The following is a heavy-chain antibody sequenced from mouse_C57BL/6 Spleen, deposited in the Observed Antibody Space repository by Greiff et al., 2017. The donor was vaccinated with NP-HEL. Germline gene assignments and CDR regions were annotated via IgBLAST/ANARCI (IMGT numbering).Heavy chain of an antibody. V-gene: IGHV1-81*01. CDR3: ARNDYGKGLIDY. CDR1: GYTFTSYG. CDR2: IYPRSGNT. J-gene: IGHJ2*01. D-gene: IGHD2-4*01. Sequence: QVQLKQSGAELARPGASVKLSCKASGYTFTSYGISWVKQRTGQGLEWIGEIYPRSGNTYYNEKFKGKATLTADKSSSTAYMELRSLTSEDSAVYLCARNDYGKGLIDYWGQGTTLTVSS.